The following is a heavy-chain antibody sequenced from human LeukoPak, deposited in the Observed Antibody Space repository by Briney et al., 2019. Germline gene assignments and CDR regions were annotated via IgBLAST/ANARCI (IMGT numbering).Heavy chain of an antibody. D-gene: IGHD3-22*01. V-gene: IGHV4-30-4*08. CDR2: IYYSGST. Sequence: SETLSLTCTVSGGSISSGGYYWSWIRQPPGKGLEWIGYIYYSGSTYYNPSLKSRVTISVDTSKNQFSLKLSSVTAADTAVYYCARGRRLYYYDSSGYLFDYWGQGILVTVSS. J-gene: IGHJ4*02. CDR3: ARGRRLYYYDSSGYLFDY. CDR1: GGSISSGGYY.